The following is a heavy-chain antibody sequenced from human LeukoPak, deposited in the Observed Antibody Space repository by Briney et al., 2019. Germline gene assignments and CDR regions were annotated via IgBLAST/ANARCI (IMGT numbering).Heavy chain of an antibody. CDR3: ARAPLYSYGTWYYYYYMDV. V-gene: IGHV3-7*01. Sequence: GGSLRLSCAASGFTLSSYWMSWVRQAPGKGLEWVANIKQDGSEKYYVDSVKGRFTISRDNGKNSLYLQMNSLRAEDTAVYYCARAPLYSYGTWYYYYYMDVWGKGTTVTISS. CDR1: GFTLSSYW. CDR2: IKQDGSEK. D-gene: IGHD5-18*01. J-gene: IGHJ6*03.